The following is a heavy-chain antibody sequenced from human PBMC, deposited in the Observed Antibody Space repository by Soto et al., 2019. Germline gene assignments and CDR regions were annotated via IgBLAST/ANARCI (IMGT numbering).Heavy chain of an antibody. CDR3: AKVISTGIHRGYLDY. CDR1: GFPFSNNA. Sequence: PGGSLRLSCAASGFPFSNNAMSLVRQSPGKGLEWVSLIGDSGGMPYYPESVKGRFTISRDTSRNTLYLQMNSLRVEDTAVYYCAKVISTGIHRGYLDYWGQGTLVTVSS. J-gene: IGHJ4*02. V-gene: IGHV3-23*01. D-gene: IGHD3-10*01. CDR2: IGDSGGMP.